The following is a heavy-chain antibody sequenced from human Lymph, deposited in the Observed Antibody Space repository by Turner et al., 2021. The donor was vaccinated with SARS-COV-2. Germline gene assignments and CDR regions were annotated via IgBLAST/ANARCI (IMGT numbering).Heavy chain of an antibody. CDR3: ARSRDLQSMVRGVDPFDY. D-gene: IGHD3-10*01. J-gene: IGHJ4*02. CDR1: GYTLTGYY. V-gene: IGHV1-2*02. CDR2: IHPNSGGT. Sequence: QVQLVQSGAEVKKPGASVKVSCKASGYTLTGYYMHWVRQAPGQWLEWMGWIHPNSGGTNYAQKFQGRVTMTRDTSISTAYMDLSRLRSDDTAMYYCARSRDLQSMVRGVDPFDYWGQGTLVTVSS.